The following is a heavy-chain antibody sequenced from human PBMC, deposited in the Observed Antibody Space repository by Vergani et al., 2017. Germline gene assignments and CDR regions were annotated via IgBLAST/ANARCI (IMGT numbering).Heavy chain of an antibody. CDR2: ISWNSNSI. CDR3: AKDLGTSSGGGWFDP. D-gene: IGHD6-6*01. V-gene: IGHV3-9*02. CDR1: GFTSAGYA. Sequence: EVQLEESGGGLVLPGRSLRLSCVASGFTSAGYAMHWVRQAPGTGLEWVSGISWNSNSIGYADSVKGRFTISSDNAKNSLYLQMNSLRAEDTALYYCAKDLGTSSGGGWFDPWGQGTLVTVSS. J-gene: IGHJ5*02.